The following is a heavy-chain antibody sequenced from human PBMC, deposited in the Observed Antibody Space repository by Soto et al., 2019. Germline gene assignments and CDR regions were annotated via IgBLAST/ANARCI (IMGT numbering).Heavy chain of an antibody. CDR1: GGSISSGGYY. J-gene: IGHJ4*02. CDR3: ARGVIH. CDR2: IYYSGST. V-gene: IGHV4-31*03. D-gene: IGHD3-16*02. Sequence: TLSLTFNVSGGSISSGGYYWSWIRPHPGKGLEWIGYIYYSGSTSYNPSLKSRLTISVDTSKNQFSLKLSSVTAADTAVYYCARGVIHWGQGTLVTVSS.